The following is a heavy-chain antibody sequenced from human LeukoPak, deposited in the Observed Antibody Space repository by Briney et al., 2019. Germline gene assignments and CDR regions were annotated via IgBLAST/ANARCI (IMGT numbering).Heavy chain of an antibody. CDR2: IYSGGST. CDR1: GFTVSSNY. Sequence: GGSLRLSCAASGFTVSSNYMSWVRQAPGKGLEWVSVIYSGGSTYYADSVKGRFTISRDNSKNTLYLQMNSLRAEDTAVYYCARVDEGIAAAPPDYWGQGTLVTVSS. D-gene: IGHD6-13*01. V-gene: IGHV3-66*01. CDR3: ARVDEGIAAAPPDY. J-gene: IGHJ4*02.